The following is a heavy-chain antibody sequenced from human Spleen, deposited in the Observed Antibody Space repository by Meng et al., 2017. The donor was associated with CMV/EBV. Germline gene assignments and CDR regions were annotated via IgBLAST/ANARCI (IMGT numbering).Heavy chain of an antibody. CDR1: GASINSTTYY. J-gene: IGHJ5*02. Sequence: SETLSLTCTVSGASINSTTYYWGWIRQPPGKGLEWIGSMYYSGSTYYNQSLKSRVTISVDTSKTQFSLPLRSVTSADTAVDYCANSHVHIPAAGPKMPHNWFDPWGQGTLVTVSS. CDR2: MYYSGST. V-gene: IGHV4-39*07. D-gene: IGHD6-13*01. CDR3: ANSHVHIPAAGPKMPHNWFDP.